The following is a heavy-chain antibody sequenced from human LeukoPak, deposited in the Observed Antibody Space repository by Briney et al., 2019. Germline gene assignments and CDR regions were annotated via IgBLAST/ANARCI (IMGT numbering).Heavy chain of an antibody. CDR2: ITSSGAV. CDR3: TRAMVREWEPNISDS. V-gene: IGHV3-21*01. CDR1: GFTLTSYG. D-gene: IGHD1-26*01. Sequence: GESLRLSCAASGFTLTSYGMNWIRQAPVRGLEWVSSITSSGAVYCADSVKGRFTISRDSANDSLYLQMSSLRAEDTALYYCTRAMVREWEPNISDSWGQGTLVTVSS. J-gene: IGHJ4*02.